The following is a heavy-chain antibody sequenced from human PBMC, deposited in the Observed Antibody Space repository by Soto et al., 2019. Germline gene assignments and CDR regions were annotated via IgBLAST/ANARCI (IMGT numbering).Heavy chain of an antibody. J-gene: IGHJ4*02. Sequence: PSATLALSGALSGYVISGGCYGGEHRQPPGKWLEWIGSIYRGGSTYYNPSLNSRVTLSIDMTNNHVSLILNSVPAADTAVYYCARVGPWVPYYYDRSPYTFVTSCARWGQGTVVTVSS. CDR3: ARVGPWVPYYYDRSPYTFVTSCAR. V-gene: IGHV4-38-2*01. CDR2: IYRGGST. CDR1: GYVISGGCY. D-gene: IGHD3-22*01.